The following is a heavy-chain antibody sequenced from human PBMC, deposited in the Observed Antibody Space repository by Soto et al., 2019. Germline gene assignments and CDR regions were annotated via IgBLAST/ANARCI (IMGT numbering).Heavy chain of an antibody. CDR3: VRGFYTVDYYFDF. Sequence: EVQLVESGGGLVQPGRSLRLSCAASGFTFDNYAMHWVRQGPGTGLEWVAGNTWNGGRIHYADSVKGRFTISRDNTKNSLSLQINSLRAEDTALYFCVRGFYTVDYYFDFWGQGTQVTVSS. CDR1: GFTFDNYA. CDR2: NTWNGGRI. D-gene: IGHD4-4*01. J-gene: IGHJ4*02. V-gene: IGHV3-9*01.